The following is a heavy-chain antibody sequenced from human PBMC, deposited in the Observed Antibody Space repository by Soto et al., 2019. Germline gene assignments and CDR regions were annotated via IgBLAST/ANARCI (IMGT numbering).Heavy chain of an antibody. CDR3: ARDQAVVVVGNGVLDY. J-gene: IGHJ4*02. D-gene: IGHD2-15*01. CDR2: IWYDGSNK. CDR1: GFTFSSYG. Sequence: GGSLRLSCAASGFTFSSYGMHWVRQAPGKGLEWVAVIWYDGSNKYYADSVKGRFTISRDNSKNTLYLQMNSLRAEDTAVYYCARDQAVVVVGNGVLDYWGQGTLVTVSS. V-gene: IGHV3-33*01.